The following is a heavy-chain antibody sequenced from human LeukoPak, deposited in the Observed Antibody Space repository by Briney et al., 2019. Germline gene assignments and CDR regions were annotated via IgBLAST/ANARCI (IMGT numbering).Heavy chain of an antibody. D-gene: IGHD5-18*01. CDR1: GFTFSSYS. V-gene: IGHV3-21*01. CDR3: ARDERGYSYGSYYMDV. CDR2: ISSSSSYI. J-gene: IGHJ6*03. Sequence: GGSLRLSCAASGFTFSSYSMNWVRQAPGKGLEWVSSISSSSSYIYYADSVKGRFTISRDNAKNSLYLQMNSLRAEDTAVYYCARDERGYSYGSYYMDVWGKGTTVTISS.